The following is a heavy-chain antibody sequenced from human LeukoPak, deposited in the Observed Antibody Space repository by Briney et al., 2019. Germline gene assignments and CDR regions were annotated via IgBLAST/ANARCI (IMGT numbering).Heavy chain of an antibody. CDR2: MYNSVSI. D-gene: IGHD6-6*01. CDR3: ARNSSSGFFDY. V-gene: IGHV4-38-2*01. CDR1: GYSIRNGDY. Sequence: SETLSLTCVVSGYSIRNGDYWGWIRQSPGKGLEWIASMYNSVSIHYNPSLKSRVAILVDTSKNEFSLKMRSVTAADTAVYYCARNSSSGFFDYWGQGTLATVSS. J-gene: IGHJ4*02.